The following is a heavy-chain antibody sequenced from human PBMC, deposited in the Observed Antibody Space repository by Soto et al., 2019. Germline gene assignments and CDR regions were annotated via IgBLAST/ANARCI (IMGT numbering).Heavy chain of an antibody. J-gene: IGHJ4*02. CDR1: GFTFSTYA. CDR3: AKDWVIGTIIYDFHH. D-gene: IGHD3-10*01. Sequence: EVQLLESGGGLVQPGGSLRLSCAASGFTFSTYAMISVRQAPGKGLEWVSGISGSGGDTYYADSEMGRFTVSRDNSKNTLYLQMNSLRVEDTAVYYCAKDWVIGTIIYDFHHCGQGALVTVSS. V-gene: IGHV3-23*01. CDR2: ISGSGGDT.